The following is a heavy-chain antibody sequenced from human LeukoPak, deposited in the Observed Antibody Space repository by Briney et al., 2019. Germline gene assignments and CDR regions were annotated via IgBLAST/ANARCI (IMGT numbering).Heavy chain of an antibody. J-gene: IGHJ4*02. D-gene: IGHD1-26*01. V-gene: IGHV4-30-2*01. CDR3: ARDRVGANDY. CDR1: GAFIRGGGVY. Sequence: SETLSLTCTVSGAFIRGGGVYWRWIRQPPGKGLEWIGYIYHSGTTYYSPSLKSRVTISVDKSKNQFSLKLSSVTAADTAVYYCARDRVGANDYWGQGTLVTVSS. CDR2: IYHSGTT.